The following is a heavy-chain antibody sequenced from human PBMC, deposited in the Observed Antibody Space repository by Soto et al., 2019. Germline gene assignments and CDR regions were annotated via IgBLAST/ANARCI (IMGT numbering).Heavy chain of an antibody. J-gene: IGHJ6*03. Sequence: EVQLVESGGGLVQPGGSLRLSCAASGFTFSNYAMDWVRQAPGKVLEYVSGISSNGVGTYYANSVKDRFTISRDNSKXXLXXXXGXXXXXXXXXXXXXXXXQSDYYYMDVWGKGTSVTVSS. CDR2: ISSNGVGT. V-gene: IGHV3-64*01. D-gene: IGHD6-19*01. CDR3: XXXXQSDYYYMDV. CDR1: GFTFSNYA.